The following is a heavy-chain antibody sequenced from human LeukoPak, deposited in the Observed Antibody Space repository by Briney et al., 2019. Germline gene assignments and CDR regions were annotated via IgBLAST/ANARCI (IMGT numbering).Heavy chain of an antibody. V-gene: IGHV3-30*02. CDR1: GFNFRTYG. D-gene: IGHD3-22*01. CDR3: ARDSWALYYYDSSGYYSNLDY. J-gene: IGHJ4*02. CDR2: IRYDGSNK. Sequence: GGSLRLSCAASGFNFRTYGMHWVRQAPGKGLEWVAFIRYDGSNKHYADSVKGRFTISRDNAKNSLYLQMNSLRAEDTAVYYCARDSWALYYYDSSGYYSNLDYWGQGTLVTVSS.